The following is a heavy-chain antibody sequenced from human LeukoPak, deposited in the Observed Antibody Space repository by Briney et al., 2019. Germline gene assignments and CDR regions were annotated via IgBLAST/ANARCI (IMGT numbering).Heavy chain of an antibody. D-gene: IGHD6-13*01. CDR2: ISAYNGNT. Sequence: ASVKVSCKASGYTFTSYGISWVRQAPGQGLEWMGCISAYNGNTNYAQKLQGRVTMTTDTSTSTAYMELRSLRSDDTAVYYCARGRSSSWYARGAFDIWGQGTMVTVSS. V-gene: IGHV1-18*01. J-gene: IGHJ3*02. CDR1: GYTFTSYG. CDR3: ARGRSSSWYARGAFDI.